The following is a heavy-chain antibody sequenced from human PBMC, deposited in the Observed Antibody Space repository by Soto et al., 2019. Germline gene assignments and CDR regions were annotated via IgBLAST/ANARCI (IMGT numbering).Heavy chain of an antibody. CDR3: AVGGTRWLHSPFDY. CDR2: FDPEDGET. J-gene: IGHJ4*02. CDR1: GHTLTELS. V-gene: IGHV1-24*01. D-gene: IGHD1-1*01. Sequence: QVQLLQSGAEVKKPGASVKVSCKVSGHTLTELSMHWVRQAPGRGLEWMGGFDPEDGETIFAQKFQGRVTMTEDTSTDSTYMELTSLRSEDTAVYYCAVGGTRWLHSPFDYWGQGTLLTISS.